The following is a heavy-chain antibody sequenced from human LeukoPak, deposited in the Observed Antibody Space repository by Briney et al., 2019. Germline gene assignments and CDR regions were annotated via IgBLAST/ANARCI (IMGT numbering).Heavy chain of an antibody. J-gene: IGHJ2*01. V-gene: IGHV1-2*06. CDR1: GYTFTSYY. D-gene: IGHD4-11*01. CDR2: INPNSGGT. CDR3: ARGEYSSRYPNVHSYFDL. Sequence: GASVKVSCKASGYTFTSYYMHWVRQAPGQGLEWMGRINPNSGGTNYAQKFQGRVTVTRDTSILTAYMERTRLRSDDTAVYYCARGEYSSRYPNVHSYFDLWGRGTLVTVSS.